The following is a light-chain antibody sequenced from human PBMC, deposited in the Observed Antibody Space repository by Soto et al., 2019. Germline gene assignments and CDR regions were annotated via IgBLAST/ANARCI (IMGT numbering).Light chain of an antibody. V-gene: IGKV1-5*01. CDR3: QQYNSYPWT. CDR2: DAS. J-gene: IGKJ1*01. CDR1: QSISSW. Sequence: IQMTQSPSTLSASVGDRVTITCRASQSISSWLAWYQQKPGKAPKLPIYDASSLESGVPSRFSGSGSGTEFTLASSSLQPDDFATYYCQQYNSYPWTFGQGTKVEIK.